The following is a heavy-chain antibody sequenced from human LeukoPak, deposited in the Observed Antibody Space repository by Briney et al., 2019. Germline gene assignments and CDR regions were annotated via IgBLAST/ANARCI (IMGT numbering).Heavy chain of an antibody. CDR1: GFTFRIYA. Sequence: GGSLRLSCAASGFTFRIYAMSWVRQAPGKGLEWVSAISGSDGSTNYADSVKGRFSISRDNSKNTLYLHMNSLRAEDTALYYCAKGAVVPAGPVDYWGQGTLVTVSS. CDR3: AKGAVVPAGPVDY. D-gene: IGHD2-2*01. V-gene: IGHV3-23*01. J-gene: IGHJ4*02. CDR2: ISGSDGST.